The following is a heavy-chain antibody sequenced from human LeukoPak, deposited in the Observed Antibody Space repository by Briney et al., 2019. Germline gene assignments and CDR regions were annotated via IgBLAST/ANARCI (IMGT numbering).Heavy chain of an antibody. CDR3: TRPESSSSLACDH. CDR1: GFTFSSSW. CDR2: INSDGSTT. Sequence: TGGSLGLSCAASGFTFSSSWMHWVRQAPGKGLVWVSRINSDGSTTNYAGSVKSRFIISRDNAKNTLYLQMNSLRAEDTAVYYCTRPESSSSLACDHWGQGTLVTVSS. J-gene: IGHJ4*02. D-gene: IGHD2-2*01. V-gene: IGHV3-74*01.